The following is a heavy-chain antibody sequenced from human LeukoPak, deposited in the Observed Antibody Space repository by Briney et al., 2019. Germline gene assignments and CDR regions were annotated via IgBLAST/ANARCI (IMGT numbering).Heavy chain of an antibody. CDR1: GYTFTSYD. CDR3: ARGLSRAPDYYDGSGYQDY. J-gene: IGHJ4*02. Sequence: ASVKVSCKASGYTFTSYDINWVRQATGQGLEWMGWMNPNSGNTGYAQKFQGRVTMTRNTSISTAYMELSSLRSEDTAVYYCARGLSRAPDYYDGSGYQDYWGQGTLVTVSS. D-gene: IGHD3-22*01. CDR2: MNPNSGNT. V-gene: IGHV1-8*01.